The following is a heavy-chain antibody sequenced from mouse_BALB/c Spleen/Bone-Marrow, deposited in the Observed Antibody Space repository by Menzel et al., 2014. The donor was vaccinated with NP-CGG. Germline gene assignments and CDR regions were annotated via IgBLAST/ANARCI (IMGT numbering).Heavy chain of an antibody. V-gene: IGHV1-85*01. J-gene: IGHJ3*01. CDR1: GYTFTTYD. CDR3: ARNYRYAWFVY. D-gene: IGHD2-14*01. Sequence: VQLQQSGAKLVKPGASVKSSCKASGYTFTTYDINWVRQRPEQGLEWIGWIFPGDGTTKYNEKFKGKATLTTDKSSSTAYMQFSRLTSEDSAVYFCARNYRYAWFVYWGQGTLVTVSA. CDR2: IFPGDGTT.